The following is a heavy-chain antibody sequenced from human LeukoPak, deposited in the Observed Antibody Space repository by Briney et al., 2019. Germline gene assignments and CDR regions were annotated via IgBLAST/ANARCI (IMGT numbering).Heavy chain of an antibody. D-gene: IGHD6-13*01. V-gene: IGHV3-66*01. J-gene: IGHJ3*02. Sequence: GGSLRLSCAASGFTVGSNYMSWVRQAPGKGLEWVSVIYSGGSTYYADSVKGRFTISRDNSKNTLYLQMNSLRAEDTAVYYCARDRHSSSWYRFVEEDAFDIWGQGTMVTVSS. CDR2: IYSGGST. CDR3: ARDRHSSSWYRFVEEDAFDI. CDR1: GFTVGSNY.